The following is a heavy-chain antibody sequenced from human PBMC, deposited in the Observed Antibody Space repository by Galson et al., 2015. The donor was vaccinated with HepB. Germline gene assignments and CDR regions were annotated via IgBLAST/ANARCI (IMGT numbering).Heavy chain of an antibody. CDR3: ARTPMVRGKEPQNGYYFDY. Sequence: QSGAEVKKPGESLRISCKGSGYSFTSYWISWVRQMPGKGLEWMGRIDPSDSYTNYSPSFQGHVTISADKSISTAYLQWSSLKASDTAMYYCARTPMVRGKEPQNGYYFDYWGQGTLVTVSS. CDR1: GYSFTSYW. J-gene: IGHJ4*02. CDR2: IDPSDSYT. V-gene: IGHV5-10-1*01. D-gene: IGHD3-10*01.